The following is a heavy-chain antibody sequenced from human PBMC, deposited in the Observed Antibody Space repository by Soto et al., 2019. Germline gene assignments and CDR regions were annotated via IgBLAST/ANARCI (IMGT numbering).Heavy chain of an antibody. CDR3: ARDHCITIIGLVTTNAMDF. CDR2: IYYSGST. D-gene: IGHD3-3*01. Sequence: PSETLSLTCTVSGGSVSSGSYYWSWIRQPPGKGLEWIGYIYYSGSTHYNPSLKSRDTISVDTPKNQFSLKLSSVTAADRAVYYCARDHCITIIGLVTTNAMDFWGQGTTVTVSS. CDR1: GGSVSSGSYY. V-gene: IGHV4-61*01. J-gene: IGHJ6*02.